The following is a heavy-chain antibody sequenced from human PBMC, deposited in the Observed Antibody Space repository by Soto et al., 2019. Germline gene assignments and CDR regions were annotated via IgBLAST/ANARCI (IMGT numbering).Heavy chain of an antibody. V-gene: IGHV3-23*01. CDR2: ISGSGGST. CDR3: AKDLFYGDYSDY. CDR1: GFTFSSYA. Sequence: EVQLLESGGVLVQPGGSLRLSCAASGFTFSSYAMSWVRQAPGKGLEWVSAISGSGGSTYYADSVKGRFTISRDNSKNTLYLQMNSLRAEDTAVYYCAKDLFYGDYSDYWGQGTLVTVSS. J-gene: IGHJ4*02. D-gene: IGHD4-17*01.